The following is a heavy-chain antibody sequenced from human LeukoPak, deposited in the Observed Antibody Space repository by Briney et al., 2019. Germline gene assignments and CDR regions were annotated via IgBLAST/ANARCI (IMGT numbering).Heavy chain of an antibody. J-gene: IGHJ6*02. CDR1: GGSFSGYY. Sequence: SETLSLTCAVYGGSFSGYYWSWIRQPPGKGLEWIGEINQSGSTNYNPSLKSRVTISVDTSKNQFSLKLSSVTAADTAVYYCARGVGYCSSTSYYYYYGMDVWGQGTTVTVSS. CDR2: INQSGST. V-gene: IGHV4-34*01. CDR3: ARGVGYCSSTSYYYYYGMDV. D-gene: IGHD2-2*01.